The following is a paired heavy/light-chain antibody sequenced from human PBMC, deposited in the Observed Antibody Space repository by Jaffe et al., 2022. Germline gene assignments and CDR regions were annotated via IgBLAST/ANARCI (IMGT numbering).Heavy chain of an antibody. CDR1: GFTFSGSA. V-gene: IGHV3-73*02. D-gene: IGHD3-22*01. CDR3: TSYYDSSGYPLPTAFDI. Sequence: EVQLVESGGGLVQPGGSLKLSCAASGFTFSGSAMHWVRQASGKGLEWVGRIRSKANSYATAYAASVKGRFTISRDDSKNTAYLQMNSLKTEDTAVYYCTSYYDSSGYPLPTAFDIWGQGTMVTVSS. J-gene: IGHJ3*02. CDR2: IRSKANSYAT.
Light chain of an antibody. V-gene: IGKV1-8*01. Sequence: AIRMTQSPSSLSASTGDRVTITCRASQGISSYLAWYQQKPGKAPKLLIYAASTLQSGVPSRFSGSGSGTDFTLTISCLQSEDFATYYCQQYYSYPQTFGQGTKVEIK. CDR3: QQYYSYPQT. CDR1: QGISSY. J-gene: IGKJ1*01. CDR2: AAS.